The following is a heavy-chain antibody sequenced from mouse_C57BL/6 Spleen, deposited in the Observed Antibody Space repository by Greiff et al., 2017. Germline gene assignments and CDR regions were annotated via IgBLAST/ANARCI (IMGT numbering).Heavy chain of an antibody. V-gene: IGHV14-2*01. J-gene: IGHJ3*01. CDR3: APHYYGSSSFAY. Sequence: EVQLKESGAELVKPGASVKLSCTASGFNIKDYYMHWVKQRTEQGLEWIGRIAPEDGETKYAPKFQGKATITADTSSNTAYLQLSSLTSEDTAVYYCAPHYYGSSSFAYWGQGTLVTVSA. CDR1: GFNIKDYY. CDR2: IAPEDGET. D-gene: IGHD1-1*01.